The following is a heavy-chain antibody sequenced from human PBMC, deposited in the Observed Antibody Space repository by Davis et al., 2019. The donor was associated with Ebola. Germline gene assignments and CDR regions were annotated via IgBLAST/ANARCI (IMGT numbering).Heavy chain of an antibody. CDR3: ARSGLSFGVVKYHYGMDV. CDR1: GFGLSSDA. Sequence: PGGSLRLSCAGSGFGLSSDAMSWVRQAPGKGLEWVADIRGSDGNTYYAESVQGRFTISGDNYQNTVYLQMNSLRAEDTAVYYCARSGLSFGVVKYHYGMDVWGKGTPVTVSS. CDR2: IRGSDGNT. V-gene: IGHV3-23*01. D-gene: IGHD3-3*01. J-gene: IGHJ6*04.